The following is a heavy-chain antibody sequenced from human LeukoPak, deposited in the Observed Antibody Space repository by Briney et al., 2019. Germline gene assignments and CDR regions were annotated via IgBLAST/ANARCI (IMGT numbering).Heavy chain of an antibody. Sequence: ASVKVSCKASGGTFSSYTISWVRQAPGQGLEWMGWMNPNSGNTGYAQKFQGRVTITRNTSISTAYMELSSLRSEDTAVYYCARVPIAAADFWGQGTLVTVSS. CDR3: ARVPIAAADF. CDR2: MNPNSGNT. CDR1: GGTFSSYT. V-gene: IGHV1-8*03. J-gene: IGHJ4*02. D-gene: IGHD6-13*01.